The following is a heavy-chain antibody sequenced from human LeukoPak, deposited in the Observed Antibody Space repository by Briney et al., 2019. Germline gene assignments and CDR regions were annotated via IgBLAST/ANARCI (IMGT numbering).Heavy chain of an antibody. CDR1: GGSFSGYY. Sequence: PSETLSLTCAVYGGSFSGYYWSWIRQPPGKGLEWIGEINHSGSTNYNPSLKSRVTISVDTSKNQFSLKLSSVTAADTAVYYCARDLDTSGYYSYFDPRGQGTLVTVSS. V-gene: IGHV4-34*01. D-gene: IGHD3-22*01. J-gene: IGHJ5*02. CDR3: ARDLDTSGYYSYFDP. CDR2: INHSGST.